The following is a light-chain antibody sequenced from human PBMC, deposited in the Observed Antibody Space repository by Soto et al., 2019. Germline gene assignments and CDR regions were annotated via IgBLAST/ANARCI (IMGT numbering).Light chain of an antibody. V-gene: IGKV3-15*01. Sequence: EILLTQSPETLSVSPGERATLSCRASQSVNTNLGWYQQKLGQAPRPLIDGAATRATGIPARFSGSGSGTEFTLTISSRQSQEFAVYYCQQYNNWPPTTFGQGTRLEI. CDR3: QQYNNWPPTT. CDR2: GAA. CDR1: QSVNTN. J-gene: IGKJ5*01.